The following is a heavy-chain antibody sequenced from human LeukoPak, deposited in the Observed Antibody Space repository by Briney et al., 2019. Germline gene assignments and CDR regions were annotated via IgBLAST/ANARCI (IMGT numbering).Heavy chain of an antibody. CDR2: MYYSGST. CDR3: ARAPAGQPYYYMDV. V-gene: IGHV4-59*01. Sequence: AETLSLTCTVSVDAITNYYWIWIRQPPGKGLEWISYMYYSGSTNYNPSLKRRVTMSVDTSNNQISLKMTSLTAADTAVYYCARAPAGQPYYYMDVWGKGTTVTVSS. J-gene: IGHJ6*03. D-gene: IGHD2-2*01. CDR1: VDAITNYY.